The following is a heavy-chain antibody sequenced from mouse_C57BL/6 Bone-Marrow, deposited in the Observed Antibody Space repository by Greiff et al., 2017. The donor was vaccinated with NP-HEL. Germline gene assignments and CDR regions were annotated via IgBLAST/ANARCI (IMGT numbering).Heavy chain of an antibody. CDR3: ARDDYSNYDFDY. CDR1: GFTFSSYA. J-gene: IGHJ2*01. Sequence: EVQLVESGGSLVKPGGSLKLSCAASGFTFSSYAMSWVRQTPEKRLEWVATISDGGSYTYYPDNVKGRFTISRDNAKNNLYLQMSHLKSEDTAMYYCARDDYSNYDFDYWGQGTTLTVSS. V-gene: IGHV5-4*01. CDR2: ISDGGSYT. D-gene: IGHD2-5*01.